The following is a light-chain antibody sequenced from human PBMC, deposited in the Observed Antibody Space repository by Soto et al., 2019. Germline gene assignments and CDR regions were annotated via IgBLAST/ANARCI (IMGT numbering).Light chain of an antibody. CDR2: AND. CDR3: NSYTTSSPLGV. J-gene: IGLJ3*02. CDR1: SSNIGAGFD. V-gene: IGLV1-40*01. Sequence: QSVLTQPPSVSGAPGQRLTISCAGTSSNIGAGFDVHWYQQLPGTAPKLLIYANDDRPSGVPDRFSGSTSGTSASLAITGLQAEDAADYYCNSYTTSSPLGVFGGGTKLTVL.